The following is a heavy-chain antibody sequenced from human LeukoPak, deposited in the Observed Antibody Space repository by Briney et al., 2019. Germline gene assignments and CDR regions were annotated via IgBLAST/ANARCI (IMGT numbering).Heavy chain of an antibody. CDR3: VRDDRSRMD. V-gene: IGHV3-66*01. Sequence: GGSLRLSCAASGFTVSSDYMSWVRQAPGKGLECVSVIYSGGGTHYADSVKGRFSISRDNSKSTLFPQMNSLRLEDTAVYYCVRDDRSRMDWGQGTLVTVSS. D-gene: IGHD3-22*01. J-gene: IGHJ4*02. CDR2: IYSGGGT. CDR1: GFTVSSDY.